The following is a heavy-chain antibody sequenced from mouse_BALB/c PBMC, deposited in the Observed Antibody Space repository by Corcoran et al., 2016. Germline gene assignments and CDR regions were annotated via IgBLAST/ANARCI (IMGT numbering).Heavy chain of an antibody. J-gene: IGHJ3*01. V-gene: IGHV1-18*01. CDR1: GYSFTGYT. Sequence: EVQLQQSGPELVKPGASMKISCKASGYSFTGYTMNWVRQSHGKNLEWIGLINPYNGGTSYNQKFKGKATLTVDKSSSTAYMEPLSMTSEDSAVYYCSRDYYGSSYVFAYWGQGTLVTVSA. CDR2: INPYNGGT. CDR3: SRDYYGSSYVFAY. D-gene: IGHD1-1*01.